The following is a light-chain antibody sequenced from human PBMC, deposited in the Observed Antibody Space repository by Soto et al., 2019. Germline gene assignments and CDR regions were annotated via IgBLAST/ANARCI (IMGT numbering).Light chain of an antibody. V-gene: IGKV3-11*01. Sequence: EIVLTQSPATLSLSPGERATLSCRASQSVGSSLAWFQQKPGQAPRLLIYDASNRATGIPARFSGIGSGTDFTLTISSLEPEDFAVYFCQQRGNWPLTFGGGTKVEIK. CDR3: QQRGNWPLT. CDR1: QSVGSS. J-gene: IGKJ4*01. CDR2: DAS.